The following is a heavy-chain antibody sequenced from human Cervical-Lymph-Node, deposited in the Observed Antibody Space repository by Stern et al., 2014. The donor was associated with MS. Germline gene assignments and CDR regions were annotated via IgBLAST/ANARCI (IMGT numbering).Heavy chain of an antibody. V-gene: IGHV4-34*01. D-gene: IGHD4-23*01. CDR1: GGSFIGYS. Sequence: VQLQQWGAGLLKPSETLSLTCAVSGGSFIGYSWTWIRQPPGKGLEWIGEFAVGRTPNTNPSLLSRVHISADSSTKQIFLKLQSVTAADTAVYYCARRSTVISLYRWFDPWGQGTLVTVFS. CDR2: FAVGRTP. CDR3: ARRSTVISLYRWFDP. J-gene: IGHJ5*02.